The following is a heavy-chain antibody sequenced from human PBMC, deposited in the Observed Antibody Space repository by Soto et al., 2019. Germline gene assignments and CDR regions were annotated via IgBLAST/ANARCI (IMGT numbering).Heavy chain of an antibody. V-gene: IGHV4-59*08. CDR3: ARHMDS. Sequence: PSETLSLTCTVSGGSLNDYYWTWSRQPPGKALEWIGYIHYSGSPTYNPSLKSRVTMSVDTSKNQFSVKLTSVTAADTAVYYCARHMDSWGQGTLVTVSS. CDR1: GGSLNDYY. J-gene: IGHJ5*01. CDR2: IHYSGSP.